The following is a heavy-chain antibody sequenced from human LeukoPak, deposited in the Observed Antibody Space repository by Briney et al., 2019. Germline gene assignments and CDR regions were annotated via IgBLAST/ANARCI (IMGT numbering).Heavy chain of an antibody. J-gene: IGHJ3*02. CDR2: ISTSSSYI. V-gene: IGHV3-21*01. D-gene: IGHD3-10*01. CDR3: ARDLTGSGSYYNAFDI. CDR1: GFTFSSYN. Sequence: PGGSLRLSCAASGFTFSSYNMNWVRQAPGKGLEWVSSISTSSSYIYYADSVKGRFTISRDNAKNSLYLQMNSLRAEDTAVYYCARDLTGSGSYYNAFDIWGQGTMVTVSS.